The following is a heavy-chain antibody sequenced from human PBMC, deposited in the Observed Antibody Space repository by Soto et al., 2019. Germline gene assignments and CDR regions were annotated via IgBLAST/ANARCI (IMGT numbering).Heavy chain of an antibody. V-gene: IGHV3-33*01. Sequence: QVQLVESGGGVVQPGKSLRISCAASGFTFSTYGMHWVRQAPGKGLEWLAAIWYDETNQYYADSVRGRFTISRDNSKNTLYLQMIGLRAEDTAVYYCARDDGFGSNTINRYYYDGMDVWGQVTTVTFSS. CDR3: ARDDGFGSNTINRYYYDGMDV. D-gene: IGHD2-2*03. CDR2: IWYDETNQ. J-gene: IGHJ6*02. CDR1: GFTFSTYG.